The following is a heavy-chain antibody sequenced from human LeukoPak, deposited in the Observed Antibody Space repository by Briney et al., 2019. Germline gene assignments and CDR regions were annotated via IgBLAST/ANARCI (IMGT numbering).Heavy chain of an antibody. CDR2: IIPIFGTA. V-gene: IGHV1-69*13. D-gene: IGHD1-26*01. Sequence: GASVKVSCKASGYTFTSYAISWVRQAPGQGLEWMGGIIPIFGTANYAQKFQGRVTITADESTSTAYMELSSLRSEDTAVYYCASNPRPIVVDIWGQGTMVTVSS. CDR1: GYTFTSYA. CDR3: ASNPRPIVVDI. J-gene: IGHJ3*02.